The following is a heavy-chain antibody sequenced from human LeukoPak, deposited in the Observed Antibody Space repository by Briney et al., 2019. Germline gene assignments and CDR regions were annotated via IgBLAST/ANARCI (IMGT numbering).Heavy chain of an antibody. J-gene: IGHJ4*02. CDR3: ATSIAVAGPFDY. CDR1: GFTVSSNY. D-gene: IGHD6-19*01. V-gene: IGHV3-30*02. CDR2: IRYDGSNK. Sequence: PGGSLRLSCAASGFTVSSNYMSWVRQAPGKGLEWVAFIRYDGSNKYYADSVKGRFTISRDNSKNTLYLQMNSLRAEDTAVYYCATSIAVAGPFDYWGQGTLVTVSS.